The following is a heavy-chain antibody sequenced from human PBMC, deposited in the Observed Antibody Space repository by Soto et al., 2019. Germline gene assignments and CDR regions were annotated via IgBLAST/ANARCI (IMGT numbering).Heavy chain of an antibody. CDR3: ARHPVSGSYAYYYGMDV. V-gene: IGHV1-69*12. Sequence: QVQLVQSGAEVKKPGSSVKVSCKASGGTFSSYAISWVRQAPGQGLEWMGGIIPIFGTANYAQKFQGRVTVNADESKSTADMELSSLRSEDTAVYYCARHPVSGSYAYYYGMDVWGQGTTVTVSS. CDR1: GGTFSSYA. CDR2: IIPIFGTA. D-gene: IGHD1-26*01. J-gene: IGHJ6*02.